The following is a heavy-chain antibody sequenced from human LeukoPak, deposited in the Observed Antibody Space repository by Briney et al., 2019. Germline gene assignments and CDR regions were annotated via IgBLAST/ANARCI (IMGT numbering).Heavy chain of an antibody. J-gene: IGHJ4*02. Sequence: PGGSLRLSCAASGFTFSSYAMSWVRQAPGKGLEWVSAISGSGGSTYYADSVKGRFTISRDNSKNTLYLQMNSLRAEDTAVYYCAKDPGYSGYVLEVYFDYWGQGTLVTVSS. D-gene: IGHD5-12*01. CDR3: AKDPGYSGYVLEVYFDY. CDR1: GFTFSSYA. V-gene: IGHV3-23*01. CDR2: ISGSGGST.